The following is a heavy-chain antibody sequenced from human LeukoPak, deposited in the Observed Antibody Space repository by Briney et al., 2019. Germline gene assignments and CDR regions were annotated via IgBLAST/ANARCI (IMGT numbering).Heavy chain of an antibody. V-gene: IGHV4-59*01. CDR2: IYYSGST. J-gene: IGHJ4*02. Sequence: PSETLSLTCTISGGSISSYYWSWIRQPPGKGLEWIGYIYYSGSTNYNPSLKSRVTISVDTSKNQFSLKLSSVTAADTAVYYCARLLSGYTYTIDYWGQGTLVTVSS. CDR1: GGSISSYY. D-gene: IGHD5-18*01. CDR3: ARLLSGYTYTIDY.